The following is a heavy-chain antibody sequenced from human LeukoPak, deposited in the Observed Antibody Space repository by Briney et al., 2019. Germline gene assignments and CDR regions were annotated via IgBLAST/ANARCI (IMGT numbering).Heavy chain of an antibody. J-gene: IGHJ4*02. CDR2: INPSGGST. CDR3: ARDQRSMIADY. Sequence: ASVKVSCKASGYTFTTYGISWVRQAPGQGLEWMGIINPSGGSTSYAQKFQGRVTMTRDTSTSTVYMELSSLISEDTAVYYCARDQRSMIADYWGQGTLVTVSS. D-gene: IGHD3-22*01. V-gene: IGHV1-46*01. CDR1: GYTFTTYG.